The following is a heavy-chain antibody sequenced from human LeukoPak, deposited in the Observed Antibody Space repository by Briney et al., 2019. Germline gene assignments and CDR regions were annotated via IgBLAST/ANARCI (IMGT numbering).Heavy chain of an antibody. D-gene: IGHD3-3*01. Sequence: GGSLRLSCAASGFTFSSYAMSWVRQAPGKGLEWGSAISGSGGSTYYADSVKGRFTISRDNSKNTLYLQMNSLRAEDTAVYYCAKDRGFWSGEDYFDYWGQGTLVTVSS. CDR1: GFTFSSYA. CDR2: ISGSGGST. V-gene: IGHV3-23*01. CDR3: AKDRGFWSGEDYFDY. J-gene: IGHJ4*02.